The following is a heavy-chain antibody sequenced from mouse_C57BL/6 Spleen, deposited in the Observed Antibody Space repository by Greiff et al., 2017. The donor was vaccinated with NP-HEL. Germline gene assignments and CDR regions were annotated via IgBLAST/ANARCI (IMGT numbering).Heavy chain of an antibody. Sequence: VQLQQSGPGLVKPSQSLSLTCSVTGYSITSGYYWNWIRQFPGNKLEWMGYISYDGSNNYNPSLKNRISITRDTSKNQFFLKLNSVTTEDTATYYCARSHFDYWGQGTTLTVSS. CDR3: ARSHFDY. CDR1: GYSITSGYY. V-gene: IGHV3-6*01. CDR2: ISYDGSN. J-gene: IGHJ2*01.